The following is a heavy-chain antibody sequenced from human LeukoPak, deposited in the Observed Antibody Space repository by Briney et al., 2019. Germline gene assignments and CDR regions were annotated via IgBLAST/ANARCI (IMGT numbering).Heavy chain of an antibody. CDR2: ISSSSSTI. CDR1: GFTFSSHS. J-gene: IGHJ3*02. V-gene: IGHV3-48*01. Sequence: GGSLRLSCAASGFTFSSHSMNWVRQAPGKGLEWVSYISSSSSTIYYADSVKGRFTISRDNAKNPLYLQMNSLRAEDTAVYYRAKDRATVTTPGTSDDAFAIWGQGTMVTVSS. CDR3: AKDRATVTTPGTSDDAFAI. D-gene: IGHD4-17*01.